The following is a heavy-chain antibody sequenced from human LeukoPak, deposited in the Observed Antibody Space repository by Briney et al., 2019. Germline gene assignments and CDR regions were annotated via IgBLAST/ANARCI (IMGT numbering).Heavy chain of an antibody. CDR2: IWYDGSNK. CDR1: GFTPSIDS. D-gene: IGHD2-15*01. V-gene: IGHV3-33*06. Sequence: GRSLRLSSAASGFTPSIDSMHSVCQAPGKGLEWVAVIWYDGSNKYYADSVKDRFTISRDNSKNTLYLQMNSLRAEDTAEYYCAKDAHGRVGICYVRGYYYYMDVWGKGTPVTVSS. J-gene: IGHJ6*03. CDR3: AKDAHGRVGICYVRGYYYYMDV.